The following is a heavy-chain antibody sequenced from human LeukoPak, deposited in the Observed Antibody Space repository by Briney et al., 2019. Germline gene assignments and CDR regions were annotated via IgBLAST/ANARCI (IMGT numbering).Heavy chain of an antibody. CDR1: GFTFSSYA. V-gene: IGHV3-23*01. D-gene: IGHD3-3*01. CDR3: AKQYDFWSGFDY. CDR2: ISGSGGST. J-gene: IGHJ4*02. Sequence: GGPLRLSCAASGFTFSSYAMSWVRQAPGKGLEWVSAISGSGGSTYYADSVKGRFTISRDNSKNTLYLQMNSLRAEDTAVYYCAKQYDFWSGFDYWGQGTLVTVSS.